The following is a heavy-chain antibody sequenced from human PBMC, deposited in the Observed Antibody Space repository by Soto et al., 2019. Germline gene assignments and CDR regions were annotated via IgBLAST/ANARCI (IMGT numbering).Heavy chain of an antibody. D-gene: IGHD6-19*01. Sequence: EVQLVESGGGLVQPGGSLRLSCAASGFTFRNYWMHWVRQVPGKGLVWVSRINSDGGSTSYADSVKGRFTISRDNAKNTLSLQMNSLRADDTAVYYCARLEVAGTVRWFDPWGQGTLVTVSS. CDR3: ARLEVAGTVRWFDP. J-gene: IGHJ5*02. CDR2: INSDGGST. V-gene: IGHV3-74*01. CDR1: GFTFRNYW.